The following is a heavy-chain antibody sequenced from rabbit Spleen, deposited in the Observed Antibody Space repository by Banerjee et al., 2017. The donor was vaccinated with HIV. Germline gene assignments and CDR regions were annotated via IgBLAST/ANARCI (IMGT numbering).Heavy chain of an antibody. CDR2: INAVTGKA. Sequence: QEQLVESGGGLVKPQGSLTLTCKASGFSFSDRDVMCWVRQAPGKGLQWIACINAVTGKAVYATWAKGRFTFSKTSSTTVTLQLNSLTAADTATYFCARDTGSSFSTYGMDLWGPGTLVTVS. J-gene: IGHJ6*01. CDR1: GFSFSDRDV. V-gene: IGHV1S45*01. CDR3: ARDTGSSFSTYGMDL. D-gene: IGHD8-1*01.